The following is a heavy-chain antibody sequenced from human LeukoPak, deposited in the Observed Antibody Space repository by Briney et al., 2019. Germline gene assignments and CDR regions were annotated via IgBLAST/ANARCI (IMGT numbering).Heavy chain of an antibody. CDR2: ISIDGSRQ. J-gene: IGHJ4*02. D-gene: IGHD6-19*01. V-gene: IGHV3-30*15. Sequence: GSLRLSCAPSIGFTLRNYAIHWVRQAPSKGLEWVAVISIDGSRQHYADFLVGRFTISRDNSKNTVSLQMSSLRTEDTAVYFCAREQGGSGWSGFDYWGQGTLVTVSS. CDR3: AREQGGSGWSGFDY. CDR1: GFTLRNYA.